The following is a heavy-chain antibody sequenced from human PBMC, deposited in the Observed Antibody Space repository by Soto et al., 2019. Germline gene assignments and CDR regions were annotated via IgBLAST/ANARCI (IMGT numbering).Heavy chain of an antibody. J-gene: IGHJ4*02. CDR2: ISGSGGST. CDR1: GFTFSSYA. V-gene: IGHV3-23*01. Sequence: AGGSLRLSCAASGFTFSSYAMSWVRQAPGKGLEWVSAISGSGGSTYYADSMKGRFTISRDNSKNTLYLQMNSLRAEDTAVYYCAKDLYCTNGVCLDYWGQGTLVTVSS. D-gene: IGHD2-8*01. CDR3: AKDLYCTNGVCLDY.